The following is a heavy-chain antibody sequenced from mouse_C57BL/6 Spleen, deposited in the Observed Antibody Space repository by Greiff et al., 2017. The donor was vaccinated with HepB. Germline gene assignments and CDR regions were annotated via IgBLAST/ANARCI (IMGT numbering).Heavy chain of an antibody. V-gene: IGHV1-18*01. D-gene: IGHD1-1*01. J-gene: IGHJ4*01. Sequence: VQLKQSGPELVKPGASVKIPCKASGYTFTDYNMDWVKQSHGKSLEWIGDINPNNGGTIYNQKFKGKATLTVDKSSSTAYMELRSLTSEDTAVYYCARYYGSSSHYYAMDYWGQGTSVTVSS. CDR2: INPNNGGT. CDR1: GYTFTDYN. CDR3: ARYYGSSSHYYAMDY.